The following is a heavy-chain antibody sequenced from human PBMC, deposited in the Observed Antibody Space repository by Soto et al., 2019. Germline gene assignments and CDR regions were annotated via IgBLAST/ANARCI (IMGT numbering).Heavy chain of an antibody. CDR2: ISPKSGGT. J-gene: IGHJ4*02. CDR3: ARPPGYISDWYYFDL. CDR1: GYTFIDYY. D-gene: IGHD6-19*01. Sequence: QVQLVQSGAEVKKPGASVKVSCEGSGYTFIDYYMHWVRQVPGQGFEWMGRISPKSGGTNYAQKFQGRVTMTWDTSRNTAYMELSSLMSEDTAGYYCARPPGYISDWYYFDLWGQGTLVTVSS. V-gene: IGHV1-2*02.